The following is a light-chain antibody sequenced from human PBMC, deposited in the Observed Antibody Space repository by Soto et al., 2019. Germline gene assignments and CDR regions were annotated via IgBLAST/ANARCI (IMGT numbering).Light chain of an antibody. Sequence: IQLTQSPSSLSASVGDRVTITCRASQGIRSYLDWYQQKPGKAPKLLIYAASILQSGVPSRFSGSGSGTDFTLTISSLQPEDFATYYCQQLSSYPQTFGPGTKVEI. V-gene: IGKV1-9*01. J-gene: IGKJ1*01. CDR1: QGIRSY. CDR2: AAS. CDR3: QQLSSYPQT.